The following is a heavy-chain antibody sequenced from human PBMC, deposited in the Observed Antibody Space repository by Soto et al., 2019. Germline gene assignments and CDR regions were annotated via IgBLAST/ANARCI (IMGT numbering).Heavy chain of an antibody. J-gene: IGHJ4*02. V-gene: IGHV5-51*01. D-gene: IGHD4-17*01. CDR3: ARASSATVTTGFDY. Sequence: PGESLKISCKGSGYSFTSYWIAWVRQMPGKGLEWMGIIFPGDPDTRYSPSFQGQVSISADKSITTAYLQWSSLKTSDTAMYYCARASSATVTTGFDYWGQGNMVTVSS. CDR2: IFPGDPDT. CDR1: GYSFTSYW.